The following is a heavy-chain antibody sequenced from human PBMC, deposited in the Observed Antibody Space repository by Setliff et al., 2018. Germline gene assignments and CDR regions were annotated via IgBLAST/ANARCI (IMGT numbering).Heavy chain of an antibody. D-gene: IGHD2-2*01. CDR3: ARADYSSALHYFDY. J-gene: IGHJ4*02. Sequence: VASVKVSCKASGYPFTNYGLTWVRQAPGQGLEWMGWISGHNGHTKYAQNVQGRVTVTTETSMSTAFMELTSLTSDDTAVYYCARADYSSALHYFDYWGLGTLVTVSS. V-gene: IGHV1-18*01. CDR1: GYPFTNYG. CDR2: ISGHNGHT.